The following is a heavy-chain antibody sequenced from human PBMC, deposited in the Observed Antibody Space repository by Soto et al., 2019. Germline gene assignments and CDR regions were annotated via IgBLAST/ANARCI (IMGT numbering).Heavy chain of an antibody. CDR2: GYYSGST. V-gene: IGHV4-59*11. CDR1: GTSMSGHF. Sequence: QVPLQESGPGLVKASETLSLTCTVSGTSMSGHFWSWMRQPPGKGLEWIVYGYYSGSTLYNPSLKSRVTFELDTSKNHFSLRLNAVNSADTAVYYSARRVYLSLVRNGWFDPWGQGTLVTVSS. D-gene: IGHD3-10*01. CDR3: ARRVYLSLVRNGWFDP. J-gene: IGHJ5*02.